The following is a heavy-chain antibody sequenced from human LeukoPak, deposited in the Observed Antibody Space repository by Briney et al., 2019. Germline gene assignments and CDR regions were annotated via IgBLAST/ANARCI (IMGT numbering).Heavy chain of an antibody. V-gene: IGHV3-21*01. J-gene: IGHJ3*02. Sequence: GGSLRLSCAASGFTFSSYSMNWVRQAPGKGLEWVSSISSSSSYIYYADAVKGRFTISRDNAKNSLYLQMNSLRAEGTAVYYCARDSLYYYGSGSYFDIWGQGTMVTVSS. D-gene: IGHD3-10*01. CDR1: GFTFSSYS. CDR3: ARDSLYYYGSGSYFDI. CDR2: ISSSSSYI.